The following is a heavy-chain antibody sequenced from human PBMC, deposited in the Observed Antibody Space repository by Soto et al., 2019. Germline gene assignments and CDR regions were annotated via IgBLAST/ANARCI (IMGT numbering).Heavy chain of an antibody. V-gene: IGHV4-59*01. CDR2: IYNSGSA. Sequence: PSETLSLTCTVSGGSISSYYWSWIRQPPGKGLEWIGYIYNSGSANYNPSLKSRVTISVDTSKNQFSLKLSSVTAADTAVYYCAYGDSRGPFDSWGQGTLVTVSS. D-gene: IGHD4-17*01. J-gene: IGHJ4*02. CDR1: GGSISSYY. CDR3: AYGDSRGPFDS.